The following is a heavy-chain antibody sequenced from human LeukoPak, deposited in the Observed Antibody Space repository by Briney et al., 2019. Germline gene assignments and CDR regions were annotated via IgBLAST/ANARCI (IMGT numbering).Heavy chain of an antibody. CDR3: ARDLGQYYDTSDNWFDP. V-gene: IGHV3-74*01. D-gene: IGHD3-22*01. J-gene: IGHJ5*02. CDR2: INDDGRST. CDR1: GFTFSSYW. Sequence: GGSLRLSCAASGFTFSSYWMHWVRQAPGKGLVGVSRINDDGRSTSYADSVKGRFTISRDNAKNTPYLQMNSLRAEDTAVYYCARDLGQYYDTSDNWFDPWGQGTLVTVSS.